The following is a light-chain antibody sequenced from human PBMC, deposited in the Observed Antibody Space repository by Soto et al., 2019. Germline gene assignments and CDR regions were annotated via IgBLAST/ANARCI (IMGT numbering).Light chain of an antibody. J-gene: IGKJ5*01. CDR3: QQRRNWIT. Sequence: EIILTQSPATLSLSPGEIATLSCRASQSISNYLAWYQQKPGQAPRLLIYDAFNRATGIPARFSGSGSGTDFTLTISSLEPEDFAVYYCQQRRNWITFGQGTRLEIK. CDR1: QSISNY. V-gene: IGKV3-11*01. CDR2: DAF.